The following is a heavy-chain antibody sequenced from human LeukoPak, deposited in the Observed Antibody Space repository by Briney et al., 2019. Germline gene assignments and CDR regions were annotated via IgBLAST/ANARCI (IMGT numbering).Heavy chain of an antibody. CDR2: IYPGDSDT. D-gene: IGHD7-27*01. J-gene: IGHJ3*02. Sequence: GESLKISCKGSGYSFTSYWIGWVRQMPGKGLEWMGIIYPGDSDTRYSPSFQGQVTISADKYISTAYLQWSSLKASDTAMYYCARPQETGGDAFDIWGQGTMVTVSS. V-gene: IGHV5-51*01. CDR3: ARPQETGGDAFDI. CDR1: GYSFTSYW.